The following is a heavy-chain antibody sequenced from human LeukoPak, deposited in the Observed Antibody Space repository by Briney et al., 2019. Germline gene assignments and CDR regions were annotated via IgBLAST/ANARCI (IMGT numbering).Heavy chain of an antibody. CDR2: IYPGDSDT. V-gene: IGHV5-51*01. CDR1: GYSFTSYW. D-gene: IGHD2-2*01. J-gene: IGHJ6*02. Sequence: GESLKISCKGSGYSFTSYWIGWVSQMPGKGLEWMGIIYPGDSDTRYSPSFQGQVTISADKSISTAYLQWSSLKASDTAMYYCARVGYCSSTSCEGYYYGMDVWGQGTTVTVSS. CDR3: ARVGYCSSTSCEGYYYGMDV.